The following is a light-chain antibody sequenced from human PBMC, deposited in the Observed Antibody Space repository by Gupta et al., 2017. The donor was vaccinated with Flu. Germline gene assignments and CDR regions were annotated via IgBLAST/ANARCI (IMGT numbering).Light chain of an antibody. CDR3: AAWQTHLGGPV. CDR1: TSDIGTRT. J-gene: IGLJ3*02. V-gene: IGLV1-44*01. Sequence: RTSDIGTRTVSWYRQLPGTAPSLLIYDDHQRPSGVPDRISASKSGTTASLAISGLQSEDEADYFCAAWQTHLGGPVVGGGTKLTVL. CDR2: DDH.